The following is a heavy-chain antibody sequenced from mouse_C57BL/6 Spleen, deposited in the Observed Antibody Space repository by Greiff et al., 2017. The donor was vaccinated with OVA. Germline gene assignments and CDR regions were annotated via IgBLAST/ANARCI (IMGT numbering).Heavy chain of an antibody. Sequence: QVQLQQPGAELVKPGASVKLSCKASGYTFTSYWMQWVKQRPGQGLEWIGEIDPSDSYTNYNQKFKGKATLTVDTSSSTAYMQLSSLTSEDSAVYYCARFNYYGSSYGYWGQGTTLTVSS. CDR3: ARFNYYGSSYGY. D-gene: IGHD1-1*01. J-gene: IGHJ2*01. V-gene: IGHV1-50*01. CDR1: GYTFTSYW. CDR2: IDPSDSYT.